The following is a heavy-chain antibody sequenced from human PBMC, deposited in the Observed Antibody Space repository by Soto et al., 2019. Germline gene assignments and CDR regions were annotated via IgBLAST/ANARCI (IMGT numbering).Heavy chain of an antibody. D-gene: IGHD2-2*01. CDR1: GGSFSGYY. CDR2: INHSGST. CDR3: ARDCSRTSCPQNFDY. V-gene: IGHV4-34*01. J-gene: IGHJ4*02. Sequence: QVQLQQWGAGLLKPSETLSLTCAVYGGSFSGYYWSWIRQPPGKGLEWIGEINHSGSTNYNPSLKRRVTISVDTAKNQFSLKLSSVTAADTAVYYCARDCSRTSCPQNFDYWGQGTLVTVSS.